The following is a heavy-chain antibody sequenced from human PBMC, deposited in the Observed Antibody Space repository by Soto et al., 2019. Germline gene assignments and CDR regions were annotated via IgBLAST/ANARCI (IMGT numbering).Heavy chain of an antibody. J-gene: IGHJ4*02. CDR1: GGSLSGYY. D-gene: IGHD1-26*01. Sequence: QVQLQQWGAGLLKPSETLSLTCAVYGGSLSGYYWSWIRQSPEKGLEYIGEINHDGITIYNPSLKSRVTISLDTSKNQFSLILRSLTAADTAVYYCARGGVSYGRWGQGTVVTVSS. V-gene: IGHV4-34*01. CDR2: INHDGIT. CDR3: ARGGVSYGR.